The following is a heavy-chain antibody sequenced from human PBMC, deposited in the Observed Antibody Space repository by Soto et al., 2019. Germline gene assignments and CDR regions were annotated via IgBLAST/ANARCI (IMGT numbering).Heavy chain of an antibody. V-gene: IGHV4-30-4*01. CDR1: GGSISSGDYY. CDR2: IYYSGST. D-gene: IGHD6-13*01. CDR3: ARAAWYSSSWFGFFDY. Sequence: QVQLQESGPGLVKPSQTLSLTCTVSGGSISSGDYYWSWIRQPPGKGLEWIGYIYYSGSTYYNPSLKSRVTIAVDTSKNQFSLKLSAVTAADTAVYYCARAAWYSSSWFGFFDYWGQGTLVTVSS. J-gene: IGHJ4*02.